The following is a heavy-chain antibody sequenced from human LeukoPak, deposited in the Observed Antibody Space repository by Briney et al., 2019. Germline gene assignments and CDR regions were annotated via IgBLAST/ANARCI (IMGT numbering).Heavy chain of an antibody. D-gene: IGHD3-10*01. Sequence: PSQTLSLTCTVSGVSIRSYYWSWIRQPPGKGLEWIGYIYYSGSTNFNPSLKGRVTMSVDTSKNQFSLKLSSVTAADTAVYYCARTEYYFDHWGQGTLVTVSS. CDR2: IYYSGST. CDR1: GVSIRSYY. J-gene: IGHJ4*02. V-gene: IGHV4-59*01. CDR3: ARTEYYFDH.